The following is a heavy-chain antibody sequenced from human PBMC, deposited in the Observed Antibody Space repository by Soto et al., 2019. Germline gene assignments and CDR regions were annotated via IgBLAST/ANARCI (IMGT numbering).Heavy chain of an antibody. V-gene: IGHV1-18*01. CDR2: SSAYNGNT. D-gene: IGHD3-3*01. J-gene: IGHJ5*02. Sequence: ASVKVSCKASGYTFTSYGISWVRQAPGQGLEWMGWSSAYNGNTNYAQKLQGRVTMTTDTSTSTAYMELRSLRPDDTAVYYCSRAGDLYDFWSGYYSTNWFDPWGQGTLVTVS. CDR1: GYTFTSYG. CDR3: SRAGDLYDFWSGYYSTNWFDP.